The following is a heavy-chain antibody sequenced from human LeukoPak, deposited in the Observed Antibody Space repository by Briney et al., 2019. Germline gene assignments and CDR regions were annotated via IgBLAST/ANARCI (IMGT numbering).Heavy chain of an antibody. D-gene: IGHD6-6*01. V-gene: IGHV1-69*04. CDR2: IIPILGIA. CDR1: GGTFSSYA. CDR3: AEISSSST. Sequence: SVMVSCKASGGTFSSYAISWVRQAPGQGLEWMGRIIPILGIANYAQKFQGRVTITADKSTGTAYMELSSLRSEDTAVYYCAEISSSSTWGQGTLVTVSS. J-gene: IGHJ5*02.